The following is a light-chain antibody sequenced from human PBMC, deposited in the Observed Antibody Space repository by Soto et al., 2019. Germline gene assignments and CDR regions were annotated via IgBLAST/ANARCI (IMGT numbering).Light chain of an antibody. CDR3: SSYKTGSTVV. V-gene: IGLV2-14*01. J-gene: IGLJ1*01. Sequence: QAVLTQPASVSGSPGQSITISCTGTSSDIGYYNYVSWYQQYPGKAPKLIIYEVSNRPSGVSNRFSGSKSANTASLTISGLQAEDEADYHCSSYKTGSTVVFGTGTKVTVL. CDR2: EVS. CDR1: SSDIGYYNY.